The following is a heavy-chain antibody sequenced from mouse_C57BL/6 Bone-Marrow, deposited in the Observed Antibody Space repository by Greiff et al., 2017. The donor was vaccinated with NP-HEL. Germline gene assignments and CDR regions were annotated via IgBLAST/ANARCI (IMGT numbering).Heavy chain of an antibody. V-gene: IGHV2-5*01. Sequence: VQLVESGPGLVQPSQSLSITCTVSGFSLTSYGVHWVRQSPGKGLEWLGVIWRGGSTDYNAAFMSRLSITKDNSKSQVFFKMNSLQADDTAIYYCAKETGTGEDYFDYWGQGTTLTVSS. CDR3: AKETGTGEDYFDY. J-gene: IGHJ2*01. D-gene: IGHD4-1*01. CDR2: IWRGGST. CDR1: GFSLTSYG.